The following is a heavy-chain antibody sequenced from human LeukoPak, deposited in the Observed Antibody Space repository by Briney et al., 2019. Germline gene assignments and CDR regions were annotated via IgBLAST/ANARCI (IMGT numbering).Heavy chain of an antibody. CDR2: ISSSGSTI. Sequence: GGSLRLSCAASGFTFSSYEMNWVRQAPGKGLEWVSYISSSGSTIYYADSVKGRFTISRDNAKNSLYLQMNSLRAEDTAVYYCARDLGGIAAAGNDIWGQGTMVTVSS. CDR1: GFTFSSYE. J-gene: IGHJ3*02. CDR3: ARDLGGIAAAGNDI. D-gene: IGHD6-13*01. V-gene: IGHV3-48*03.